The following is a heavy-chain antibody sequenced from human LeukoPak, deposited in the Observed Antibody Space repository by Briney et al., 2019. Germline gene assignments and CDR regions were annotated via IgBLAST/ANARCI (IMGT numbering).Heavy chain of an antibody. Sequence: GGSLRLSCAASGFTFSSYGMHWVRQAPGKGLEWVAVISYDGSKKYHVDSVKGRVTISRDNSKNTLYLQMNSLRAEDTAVYYCARGARDDYGDYFSWFNPWGQGTLVTVSS. J-gene: IGHJ5*02. D-gene: IGHD4-17*01. CDR2: ISYDGSKK. CDR1: GFTFSSYG. V-gene: IGHV3-30*03. CDR3: ARGARDDYGDYFSWFNP.